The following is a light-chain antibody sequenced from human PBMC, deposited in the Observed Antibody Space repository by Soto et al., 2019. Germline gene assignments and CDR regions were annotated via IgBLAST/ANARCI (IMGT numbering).Light chain of an antibody. Sequence: DIQMTQSPSTLSASVGDRVTITCRASQSISSWLAWYQQKPGKAPKLLIYKASSLESGVPSRFSGGGSGTEFTLPISSLQPDDFATYYCQQEHSYPLTFGGGTKVEFK. J-gene: IGKJ4*01. CDR1: QSISSW. CDR3: QQEHSYPLT. CDR2: KAS. V-gene: IGKV1-5*03.